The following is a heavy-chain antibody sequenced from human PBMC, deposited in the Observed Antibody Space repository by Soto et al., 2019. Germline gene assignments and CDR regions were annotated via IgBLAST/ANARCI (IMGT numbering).Heavy chain of an antibody. CDR1: GFTFSSCA. Sequence: EMQLLESGGGLVQPGGSLRLSCAASGFTFSSCAMGWVRQAPGKGLEWVSGISGNGGYTYYADSVKGRFTISRDTSKNTLYLQMDSLGAEDTAIYYCAKVVGDGNDYYDFWGQGTLVTVSS. D-gene: IGHD3-22*01. CDR3: AKVVGDGNDYYDF. CDR2: ISGNGGYT. J-gene: IGHJ4*02. V-gene: IGHV3-23*01.